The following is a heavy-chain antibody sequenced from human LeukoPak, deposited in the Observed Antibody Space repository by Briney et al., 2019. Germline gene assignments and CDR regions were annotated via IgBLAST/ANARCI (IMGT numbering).Heavy chain of an antibody. CDR3: ARSHPGYFDY. CDR2: ISYDGSNK. CDR1: GFTFSSYA. Sequence: GRSLRLSCAASGFTFSSYAMHWVRQAPGKGLEWVAVISYDGSNKYYADSVKGRFTISRDNSKNTLYLQMNNLRAEDTAVYYCARSHPGYFDYWGQGTLVTVSS. V-gene: IGHV3-30-3*01. J-gene: IGHJ4*02.